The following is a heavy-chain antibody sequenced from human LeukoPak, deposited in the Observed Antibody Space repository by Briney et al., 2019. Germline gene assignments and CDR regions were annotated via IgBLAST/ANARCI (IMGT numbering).Heavy chain of an antibody. CDR1: GFTFSSYA. CDR2: ISGSGGST. CDR3: AKDVSGSGYPDAFDI. Sequence: SGGSLRLSCAASGFTFSSYAMSWVRQAPGKGLEWVSAISGSGGSTYYADSVKGRFTISRDNSKNTLYLQINSLRAEDTAVYYCAKDVSGSGYPDAFDIWGQGTMVTVSS. D-gene: IGHD3-22*01. V-gene: IGHV3-23*01. J-gene: IGHJ3*02.